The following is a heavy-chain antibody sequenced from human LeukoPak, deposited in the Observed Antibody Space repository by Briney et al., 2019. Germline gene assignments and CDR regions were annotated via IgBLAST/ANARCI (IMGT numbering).Heavy chain of an antibody. CDR1: GGSFSGYY. CDR3: ARGVRYYDSSVYEIWFDP. Sequence: PSETLSLTCAVYGGSFSGYYWSWIRQPPGKGLEWIGEINHSGSTDYNTSPKSRATISVVKSKNQFSLKLSSVTAADTAVYDCARGVRYYDSSVYEIWFDPWGQGTLVTVSS. D-gene: IGHD3-22*01. J-gene: IGHJ5*02. CDR2: INHSGST. V-gene: IGHV4-34*01.